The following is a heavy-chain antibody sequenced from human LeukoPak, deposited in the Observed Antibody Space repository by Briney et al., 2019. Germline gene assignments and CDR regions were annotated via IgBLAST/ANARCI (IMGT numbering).Heavy chain of an antibody. D-gene: IGHD3-3*01. CDR1: GFTFSDYY. V-gene: IGHV3-11*01. J-gene: IGHJ4*02. CDR2: ISSSGSTI. CDR3: AKAQGGITIFGVVIPFFDY. Sequence: PGGSLRLSCAASGFTFSDYYMSWIRQAPGKGLEWVSYISSSGSTIYYADSVKGRFTISRDNAKNSLYLQMNSLRAEDTAVYYCAKAQGGITIFGVVIPFFDYWGQGTLVTVSS.